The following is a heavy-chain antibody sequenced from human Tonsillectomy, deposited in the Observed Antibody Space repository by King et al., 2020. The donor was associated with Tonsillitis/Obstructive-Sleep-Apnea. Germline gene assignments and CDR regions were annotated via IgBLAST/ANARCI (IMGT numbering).Heavy chain of an antibody. V-gene: IGHV4-59*01. J-gene: IGHJ6*02. Sequence: HVQLQESGPGLVKSSETLSLTCTVSGGSISSFYWSWVRQPPGKGLDWIGYISDSGSTDYNPSLKSRVTRSLDTSKNQFSLEVNSVTAADTAVYYCARGNWGVRDGWGQGNTVTVSS. D-gene: IGHD7-27*01. CDR2: ISDSGST. CDR1: GGSISSFY. CDR3: ARGNWGVRDG.